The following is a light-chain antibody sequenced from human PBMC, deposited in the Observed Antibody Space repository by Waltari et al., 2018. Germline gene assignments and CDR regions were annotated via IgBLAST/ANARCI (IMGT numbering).Light chain of an antibody. J-gene: IGKJ1*01. V-gene: IGKV3-15*01. CDR2: GAS. CDR1: QSISSD. CDR3: QQYYRWWT. Sequence: EIVMTQSQAPLSVSPGERAPLSCRASQSISSDLAWYQQKPGHAPRLLIYGASTRATGIPDRFSGSGSGTEFTLTISSLQSEDFAVYCCQQYYRWWTFGLGTKVERK.